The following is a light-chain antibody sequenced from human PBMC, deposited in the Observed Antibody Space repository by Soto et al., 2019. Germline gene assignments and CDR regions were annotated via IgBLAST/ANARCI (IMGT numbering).Light chain of an antibody. CDR2: KAS. Sequence: DIQMTQSPSTLSASVGDRVTITCRASQTISSWLAWYQQKPGKAPKLLIYKASIFKSGVPSRFSGSGSGTEFTLTISSLQPDDFATYYCQHYNSYSEAFGQGTKVELK. CDR3: QHYNSYSEA. V-gene: IGKV1-5*03. J-gene: IGKJ1*01. CDR1: QTISSW.